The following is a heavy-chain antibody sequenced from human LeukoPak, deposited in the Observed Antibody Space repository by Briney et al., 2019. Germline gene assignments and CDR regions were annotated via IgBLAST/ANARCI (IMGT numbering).Heavy chain of an antibody. J-gene: IGHJ4*02. D-gene: IGHD5-24*01. Sequence: GGSLRLSCAASGFTFSTYAMSWVRQAPGEGLDWVSTISSGGNTYYADSVKGRFTISRDNSKNTLYLQMNSLRAEDTAVYYCARGQGRDGYNWFDYWGQGTLVTVSS. CDR1: GFTFSTYA. CDR3: ARGQGRDGYNWFDY. CDR2: ISSGGNT. V-gene: IGHV3-23*01.